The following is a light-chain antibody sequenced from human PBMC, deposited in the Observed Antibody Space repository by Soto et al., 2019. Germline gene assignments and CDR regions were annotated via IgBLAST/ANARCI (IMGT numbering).Light chain of an antibody. CDR3: QQRSNGLS. CDR1: QSVSRN. CDR2: DAS. Sequence: EIVLTQSPAILSLSPGERATFSCRASQSVSRNLDWYQHKPGQTPRLLIYDASNRATGIPVRFSGSGSGTDFTLTISRLAPEDFAVYSCQQRSNGLSFGPGTKVDIK. V-gene: IGKV3-11*01. J-gene: IGKJ3*01.